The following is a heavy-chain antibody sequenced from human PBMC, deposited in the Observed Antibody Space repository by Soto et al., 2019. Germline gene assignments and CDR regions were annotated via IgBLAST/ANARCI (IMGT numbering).Heavy chain of an antibody. Sequence: EVQLVESGGGLVQPGGSLRLSCAASGFTFSSYSMNWVRQAPGKGLEWVSSISSSSSYIYYADSVKGRFTISRDNAKNSLYLQMNSLRAEDTAVYYCAREEVDFWSGYYTVDYWGQGTLVTVSS. CDR1: GFTFSSYS. CDR3: AREEVDFWSGYYTVDY. J-gene: IGHJ4*02. CDR2: ISSSSSYI. D-gene: IGHD3-3*01. V-gene: IGHV3-21*01.